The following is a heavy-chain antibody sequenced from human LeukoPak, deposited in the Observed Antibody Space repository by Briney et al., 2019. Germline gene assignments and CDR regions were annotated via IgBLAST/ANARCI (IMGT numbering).Heavy chain of an antibody. CDR3: ARWADYYGSGSYYSYFDY. V-gene: IGHV4-39*07. CDR1: GGSISTSSYY. J-gene: IGHJ4*02. D-gene: IGHD3-10*01. Sequence: SETLSLTCTVSGGSISTSSYYWGWIRQPPGKGLECIGNIYYSGSTYYNPSLKSRVTISVDTSKNQFSLKLSSVTAADTAVYYCARWADYYGSGSYYSYFDYWGQGTLVTVSS. CDR2: IYYSGST.